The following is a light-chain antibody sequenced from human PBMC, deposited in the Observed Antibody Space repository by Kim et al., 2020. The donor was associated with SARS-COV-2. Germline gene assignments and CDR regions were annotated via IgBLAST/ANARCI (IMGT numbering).Light chain of an antibody. CDR3: QKYNSAPWT. V-gene: IGKV1-27*01. CDR2: AAS. J-gene: IGKJ1*01. CDR1: QDIANS. Sequence: ASGGDRVTITCRASQDIANSLAWYQQKPGKVPQVLIYAASTLQSGVPSRFSGSGSGTEFTLTIDSLQTEDVATYYCQKYNSAPWTFGPGTKVDIK.